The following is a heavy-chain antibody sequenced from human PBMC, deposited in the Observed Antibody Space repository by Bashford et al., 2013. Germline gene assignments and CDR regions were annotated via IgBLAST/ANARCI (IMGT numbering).Heavy chain of an antibody. CDR3: VRDAEYYDSSGFYFGGLLPSPD. CDR1: GFRFSNYW. J-gene: IGHJ4*02. V-gene: IGHV3-74*01. D-gene: IGHD3-22*01. CDR2: VILMALA. Sequence: GSLRLSCTASGFRFSNYWMHWVRQVPGKEMVWVSRVILMALAQTTRPPVRGRFTISRDNAKNTLFLEMNSLRVDDTAVYFCVRDAEYYDSSGFYFGGLLPSPDWGQGTLVTVSS.